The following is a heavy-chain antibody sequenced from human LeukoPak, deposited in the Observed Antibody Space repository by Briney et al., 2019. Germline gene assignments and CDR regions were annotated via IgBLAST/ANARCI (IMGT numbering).Heavy chain of an antibody. J-gene: IGHJ4*02. CDR3: ATTGMGF. V-gene: IGHV3-7*01. CDR2: IKQEGSEK. D-gene: IGHD2-8*02. CDR1: GFSFSSYW. Sequence: GGSLRLSCAASGFSFSSYWMTRVRQAPGKGLEWVANIKQEGSEKYYVDSVKGRFTISRDNTKNSLFLQMNSLRAEDTAIYYCATTGMGFWGQGTLVTVSS.